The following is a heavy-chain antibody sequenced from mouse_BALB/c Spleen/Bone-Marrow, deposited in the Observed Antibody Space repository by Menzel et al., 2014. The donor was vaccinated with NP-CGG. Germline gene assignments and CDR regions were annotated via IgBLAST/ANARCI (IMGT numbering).Heavy chain of an antibody. V-gene: IGHV7-3*02. CDR1: GFTFTDYY. J-gene: IGHJ2*01. Sequence: EVQLVESGGGLVQPGGSLRLSCAPSGFTFTDYYMNWVRQPPGKALEWLGFIRNKANGYTTEYSASVKSRFTISRDNSQNILYLQMNTLRVDDSATYYCARDKGRVFFDYWGQGTTLTVSS. CDR2: IRNKANGYTT. CDR3: ARDKGRVFFDY.